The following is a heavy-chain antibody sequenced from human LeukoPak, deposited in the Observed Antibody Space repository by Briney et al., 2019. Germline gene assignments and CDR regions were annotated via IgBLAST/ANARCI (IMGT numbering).Heavy chain of an antibody. Sequence: GESLKVSCKPSGYTFNTYWIGWVRQLPGKGLEYMGIIYPGDSEPRYNPSFQGQVTISVDKSTSTAYLQWSSLKASDTAMYYCARRGGSLHYFDYWGQGTLVTVSS. D-gene: IGHD5-12*01. CDR2: IYPGDSEP. V-gene: IGHV5-51*01. CDR3: ARRGGSLHYFDY. CDR1: GYTFNTYW. J-gene: IGHJ4*02.